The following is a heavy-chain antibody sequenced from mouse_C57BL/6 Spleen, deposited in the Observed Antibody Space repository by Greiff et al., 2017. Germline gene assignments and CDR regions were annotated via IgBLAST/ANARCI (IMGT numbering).Heavy chain of an antibody. CDR2: VYPGAGDT. J-gene: IGHJ4*01. CDR3: ARTLYYGSSYDYYAMDY. CDR1: GYAFSSSW. Sequence: VQGVASGPELVKPGASVKISCKASGYAFSSSWMNWVKPRPGKGLEWVGRVYPGAGDTNYNGKFKGKATLTADKSSSTAYMQLSSLTSEDSAVYFCARTLYYGSSYDYYAMDYWGQGTSVTVSS. D-gene: IGHD1-1*01. V-gene: IGHV1-82*01.